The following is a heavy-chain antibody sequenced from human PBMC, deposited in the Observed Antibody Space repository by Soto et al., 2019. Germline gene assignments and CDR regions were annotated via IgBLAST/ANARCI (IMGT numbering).Heavy chain of an antibody. D-gene: IGHD3-3*01. CDR1: GFTFSSFG. CDR3: ARDASYYSLWSGYYPSRNGMDV. J-gene: IGHJ6*02. Sequence: QVQVVESGGGVVQPGRSLRLSCAASGFTFSSFGMHWVRQAPGKGLEWVSLIWYDGSKKSYGDSVKSRFTISRDNSRNTVYLQMNSVRADDTAVYYCARDASYYSLWSGYYPSRNGMDVWGQGTTVTVSS. CDR2: IWYDGSKK. V-gene: IGHV3-33*01.